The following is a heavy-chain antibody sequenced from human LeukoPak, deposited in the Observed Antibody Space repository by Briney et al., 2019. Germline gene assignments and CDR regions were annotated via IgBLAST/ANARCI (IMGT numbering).Heavy chain of an antibody. V-gene: IGHV1-69*05. D-gene: IGHD6-6*01. Sequence: SVKVSCKGSGGTFSSYAISWVRQAPGQGLEWMGGIIPIFGTANYAQKFQGRVTITTDESTSTAYMELSSLRSEDTAVYYCASGYSSSSLPYYYYYMDVWGKGTTVTVSS. CDR3: ASGYSSSSLPYYYYYMDV. CDR1: GGTFSSYA. J-gene: IGHJ6*03. CDR2: IIPIFGTA.